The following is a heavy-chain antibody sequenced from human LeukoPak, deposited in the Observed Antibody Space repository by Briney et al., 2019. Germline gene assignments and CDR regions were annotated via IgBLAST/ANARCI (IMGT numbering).Heavy chain of an antibody. V-gene: IGHV3-74*01. CDR1: GNYW. J-gene: IGHJ4*02. D-gene: IGHD1-14*01. Sequence: GGSLRLSCAASGNYWMHWVRQAPGKGLVWVSHINGDGSWTTYADSVKGRFTISKDNAKNTVYLQMNSLRAEDTAVYYCASLTLTGIDYWGQGTLVTVSS. CDR2: INGDGSWT. CDR3: ASLTLTGIDY.